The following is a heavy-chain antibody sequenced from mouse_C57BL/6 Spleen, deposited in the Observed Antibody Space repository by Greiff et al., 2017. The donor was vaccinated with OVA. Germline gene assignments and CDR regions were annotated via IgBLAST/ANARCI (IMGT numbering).Heavy chain of an antibody. CDR2: IYPGSGGT. CDR3: ARSSYGNYPAWFAY. Sequence: QVQLQQPGAELVKPGASVKMSCKASGYTFTSYWITWVKQRPGQGLEWIGDIYPGSGGTNYNEKFKSKATLTVDTSSSTAYMQRSSLTSEDSAVYYGARSSYGNYPAWFAYWGQGTLVTVAA. CDR1: GYTFTSYW. J-gene: IGHJ3*01. V-gene: IGHV1-55*01. D-gene: IGHD2-1*01.